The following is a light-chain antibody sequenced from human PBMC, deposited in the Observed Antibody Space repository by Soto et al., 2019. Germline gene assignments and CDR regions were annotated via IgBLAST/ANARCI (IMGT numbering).Light chain of an antibody. CDR3: SSYAGSNNLYV. J-gene: IGLJ1*01. CDR2: EVS. V-gene: IGLV2-8*01. Sequence: QSALTQPPSASGSPGQSVTISCTGTSSDVGGYNYVSWYQQHPGKAPKLLISEVSKRPSGVPDRFSASKSGNTASLTVSGLQAEDEAAYHCSSYAGSNNLYVFGTGTKLTVL. CDR1: SSDVGGYNY.